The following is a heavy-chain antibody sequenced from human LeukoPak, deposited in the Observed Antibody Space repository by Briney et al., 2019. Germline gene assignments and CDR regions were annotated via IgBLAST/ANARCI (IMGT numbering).Heavy chain of an antibody. V-gene: IGHV4-34*01. J-gene: IGHJ4*02. D-gene: IGHD3-16*01. CDR1: GGSFSGSFSDYY. CDR3: ATFRWGVGFEY. Sequence: PSETLSLTCAVYGGSFSGSFSDYYWTCIRQTPGKGLEWIGEIHHRGSTNYNPSLKSRVTISVDMSKNQFSLKLNSLTAADTAVYYCATFRWGVGFEYWGQGTLATVSS. CDR2: IHHRGST.